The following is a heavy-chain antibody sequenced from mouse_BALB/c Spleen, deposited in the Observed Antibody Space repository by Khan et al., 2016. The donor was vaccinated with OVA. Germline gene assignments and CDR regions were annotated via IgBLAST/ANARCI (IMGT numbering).Heavy chain of an antibody. D-gene: IGHD2-12*01. CDR1: GYTFTDFS. CDR3: KRGGCGDSVTY. CDR2: VNTYYGDA. J-gene: IGHJ3*01. Sequence: VQLQESGAELVRPGVSVKISCKGSGYTFTDFSMHWVKQSHAKSLEWIGVVNTYYGDATYNQKFKGKATLTVDKSSTTAYMELASLTSEDSAIYYWKRGGCGDSVTYGGQGTLVTVAA. V-gene: IGHV1S137*01.